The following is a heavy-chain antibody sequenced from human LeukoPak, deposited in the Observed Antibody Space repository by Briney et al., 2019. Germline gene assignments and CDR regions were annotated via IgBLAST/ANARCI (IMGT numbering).Heavy chain of an antibody. D-gene: IGHD3-22*01. V-gene: IGHV3-21*01. CDR2: ISSTSTSI. CDR3: ARDYFDSSDYPQTYYYYYMDV. CDR1: GFTFSRYS. J-gene: IGHJ6*03. Sequence: PGRSLRLSCAASGFTFSRYSMNWVRQAPGKGLEWVASISSTSTSISSADSVKGRFTTSRDTAKHSLFLQMNSLRAEDTAIYYCARDYFDSSDYPQTYYYYYMDVWGKGSTVTVSS.